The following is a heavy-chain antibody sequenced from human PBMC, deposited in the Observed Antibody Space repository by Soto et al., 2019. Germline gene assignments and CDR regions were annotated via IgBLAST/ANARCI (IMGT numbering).Heavy chain of an antibody. V-gene: IGHV5-51*01. J-gene: IGHJ4*02. CDR2: IYPGDSDT. CDR1: GYTFSTYW. D-gene: IGHD6-25*01. CDR3: ARIKRRPAAELDS. Sequence: GESLKISCKASGYTFSTYWIAWVRQMPGKGLEWMGIIYPGDSDTRYRPSFEGQVTVSVDKSNDTAYLTWSSLKASDTAMYYCARIKRRPAAELDSWGQGTLVTVSS.